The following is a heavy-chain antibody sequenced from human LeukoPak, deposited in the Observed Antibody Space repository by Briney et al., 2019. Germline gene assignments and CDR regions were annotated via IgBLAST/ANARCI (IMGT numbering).Heavy chain of an antibody. CDR3: ARGGSNSSWYSYFDL. V-gene: IGHV1-2*02. Sequence: ASVKVSCKASGYTFTDYYLYRVRQAPGQGLQWMGWINPNTGGTNYAENFQGRVTMTRDTSISTAYMELRRLTSDDTALYYCARGGSNSSWYSYFDLWGQGTLVTVSS. J-gene: IGHJ4*02. CDR1: GYTFTDYY. CDR2: INPNTGGT. D-gene: IGHD3-16*01.